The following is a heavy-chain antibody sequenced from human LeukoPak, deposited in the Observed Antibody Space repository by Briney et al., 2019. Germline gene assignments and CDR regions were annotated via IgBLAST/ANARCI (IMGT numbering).Heavy chain of an antibody. D-gene: IGHD3-16*01. CDR1: GGSISSYY. Sequence: PSETLSLTCTVSGGSISSYYWSWIRQPPGKGLEWIGYIYYSGSTNYNPSLKSRVTISVDTSKNQFSLKLSSVTAADTAVYYCARFPFTGDLDYWGQGTLATVSS. V-gene: IGHV4-59*01. CDR3: ARFPFTGDLDY. CDR2: IYYSGST. J-gene: IGHJ4*02.